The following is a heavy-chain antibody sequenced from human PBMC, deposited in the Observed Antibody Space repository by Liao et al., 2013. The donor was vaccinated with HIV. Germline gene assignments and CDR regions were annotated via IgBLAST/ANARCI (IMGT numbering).Heavy chain of an antibody. CDR3: ARDGDYYDSSGYYGDGNYFDY. CDR2: IYTSGST. CDR1: GDSISSGSYH. D-gene: IGHD3-22*01. Sequence: QVHLQESGPGLVKPSQTLSLTCSVSGDSISSGSYHWSWIRQPAGKALEWIGQIYTSGSTTYNPSLTSRITMSVDTSKNQVLPEAEALSTAADTAVYYCARDGDYYDSSGYYGDGNYFDYWGRGNPGHRLL. J-gene: IGHJ4*02. V-gene: IGHV4-61*02.